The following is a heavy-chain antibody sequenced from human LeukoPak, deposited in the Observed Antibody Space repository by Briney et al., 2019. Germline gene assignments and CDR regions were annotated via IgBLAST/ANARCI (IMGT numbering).Heavy chain of an antibody. Sequence: GGSLRLSCAAPGFTFSSYEMNWVRQAPGKGLEWVSYISSSGSTIYYADSVKGRFTISRDNAKNSLYLQMNSLRAEDTAVYYCARERPYYYGSGTYTGDGFDIWGQGTMVTVSS. V-gene: IGHV3-48*03. CDR3: ARERPYYYGSGTYTGDGFDI. J-gene: IGHJ3*02. D-gene: IGHD3-10*01. CDR2: ISSSGSTI. CDR1: GFTFSSYE.